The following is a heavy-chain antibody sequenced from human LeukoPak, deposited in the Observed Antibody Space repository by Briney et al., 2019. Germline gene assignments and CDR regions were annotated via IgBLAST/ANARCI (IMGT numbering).Heavy chain of an antibody. CDR1: GGSISSYY. CDR2: IYYSGST. V-gene: IGHV4-59*01. J-gene: IGHJ4*02. CDR3: ASHYYDSSGYYGEFDY. Sequence: SETLSLTCTVSGGSISSYYWSWIRQPPGKGLEWIGYIYYSGSTNYNPSLKSRVTISVDTSKNQFSLKLSSVTAADTAVYYCASHYYDSSGYYGEFDYWGQGTLVTVSS. D-gene: IGHD3-22*01.